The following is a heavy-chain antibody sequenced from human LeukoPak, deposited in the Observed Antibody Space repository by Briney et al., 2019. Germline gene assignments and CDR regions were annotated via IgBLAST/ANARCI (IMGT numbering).Heavy chain of an antibody. CDR3: ARRYDSSGYYYRYYMDV. Sequence: SQTLSLTCTVSGGSISSGDYYWSWIRQPPGKGLEWIRYIYYSRSTYYNPSLKSRVTISVATYKNQFSLKLSSVTAADTAVYYCARRYDSSGYYYRYYMDVWGKGTTVTVSS. CDR1: GGSISSGDYY. J-gene: IGHJ6*03. V-gene: IGHV4-30-4*08. D-gene: IGHD3-22*01. CDR2: IYYSRST.